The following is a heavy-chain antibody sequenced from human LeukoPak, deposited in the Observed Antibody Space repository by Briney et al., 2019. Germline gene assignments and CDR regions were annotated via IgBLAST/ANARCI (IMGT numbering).Heavy chain of an antibody. Sequence: PGGSLRLSCAASGFTFSTYTMSWVRQAPGKGLEWVSALSGSHDYLYYADSVKGRFTVSRDNSKNTLYLQMNSLRAGDTAVYYCTREVLDHEIPYWYFDLWGRGTLVTVSS. J-gene: IGHJ2*01. D-gene: IGHD1-14*01. CDR2: LSGSHDYL. CDR3: TREVLDHEIPYWYFDL. CDR1: GFTFSTYT. V-gene: IGHV3-23*01.